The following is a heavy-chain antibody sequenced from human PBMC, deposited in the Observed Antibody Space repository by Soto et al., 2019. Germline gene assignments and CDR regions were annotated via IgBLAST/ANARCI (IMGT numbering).Heavy chain of an antibody. CDR1: GYTFTSYG. CDR2: ISAHNGNT. D-gene: IGHD1-1*01. V-gene: IGHV1-18*01. CDR3: ARGRYGDY. J-gene: IGHJ4*02. Sequence: QVHLVQSGAEVKKPGASVKVSCKGSGYTFTSYGITWVRQAPGQGLEWMGWISAHNGNTDYAQKLQGRVTVTRDTSTSPAYMESRSLRSGDTAVYSCARGRYGDYWGQGALVTASS.